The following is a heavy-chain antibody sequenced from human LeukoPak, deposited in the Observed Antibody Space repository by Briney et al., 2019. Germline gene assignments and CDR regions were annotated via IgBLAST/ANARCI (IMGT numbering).Heavy chain of an antibody. CDR2: IYDSGSS. Sequence: SETLSLTCTVSGGSISSYYWSWIRQPPGKGLEWIGYIYDSGSSTYNPSLKSRVAMSVDTSKNQFSLKLSSVTAADTAVYYCARDGRYNFDLDYWGQGTLVTVSS. CDR1: GGSISSYY. D-gene: IGHD1-20*01. V-gene: IGHV4-59*12. J-gene: IGHJ4*02. CDR3: ARDGRYNFDLDY.